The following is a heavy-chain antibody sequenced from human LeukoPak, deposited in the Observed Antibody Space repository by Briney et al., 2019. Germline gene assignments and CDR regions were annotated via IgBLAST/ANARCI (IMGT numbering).Heavy chain of an antibody. Sequence: GGSLRLSCAASGFTFDHYAMHWVRQAPGKGLEWVSGISWNSGSIGYADSVKGRFTISRDNAKNSLYLQMNSLRAEDTALYYCAKAYTESSSWFGGQENWFDPWGQGTLVTVSS. CDR2: ISWNSGSI. J-gene: IGHJ5*02. D-gene: IGHD6-13*01. V-gene: IGHV3-9*01. CDR1: GFTFDHYA. CDR3: AKAYTESSSWFGGQENWFDP.